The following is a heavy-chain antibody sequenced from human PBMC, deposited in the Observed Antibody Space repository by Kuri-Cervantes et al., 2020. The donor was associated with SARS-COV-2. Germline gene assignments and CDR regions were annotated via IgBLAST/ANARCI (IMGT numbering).Heavy chain of an antibody. CDR1: GGSISSYY. Sequence: SETPSLTCTVSGGSISSYYWSWIRQPPGKGLEWIGYIYYSGSTYYNPSLKSRVTISVDTSKNQFSLKLSSVTAADTAVYYCARDCSSTSCYPSPWYFDLWGRGTLVTVSS. CDR2: IYYSGST. D-gene: IGHD2-2*01. V-gene: IGHV4-59*12. CDR3: ARDCSSTSCYPSPWYFDL. J-gene: IGHJ2*01.